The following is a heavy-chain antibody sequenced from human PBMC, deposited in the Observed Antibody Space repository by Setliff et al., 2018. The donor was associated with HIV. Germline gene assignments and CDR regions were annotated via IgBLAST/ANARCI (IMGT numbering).Heavy chain of an antibody. CDR3: ASRVYYYDSNNFLREEGFDP. J-gene: IGHJ5*02. Sequence: SETLSLTCSVSGGSIDNNKYYWTWIRQPPGKGLEWTGSIYHTGRTYYSPSLKSRVTISIDTSKNQFSLNLTSVTAADSAVYYCASRVYYYDSNNFLREEGFDPWGQGTLVTVSS. D-gene: IGHD3-22*01. V-gene: IGHV4-39*01. CDR1: GGSIDNNKYY. CDR2: IYHTGRT.